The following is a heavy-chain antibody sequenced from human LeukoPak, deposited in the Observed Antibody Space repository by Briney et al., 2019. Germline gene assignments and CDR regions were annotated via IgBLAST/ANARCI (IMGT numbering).Heavy chain of an antibody. Sequence: GGSLRLSCAASGFTFSFYGMHWVRQAPGKGLEWVAVISYDGGNISYTDSVKGRFTISRDNSKNTLYLQMNSLRAEDTAVYYCAKRGYCRGGTCFSHDAFDIWGQGTMVTVSS. J-gene: IGHJ3*02. CDR2: ISYDGGNI. D-gene: IGHD2-15*01. V-gene: IGHV3-30*18. CDR3: AKRGYCRGGTCFSHDAFDI. CDR1: GFTFSFYG.